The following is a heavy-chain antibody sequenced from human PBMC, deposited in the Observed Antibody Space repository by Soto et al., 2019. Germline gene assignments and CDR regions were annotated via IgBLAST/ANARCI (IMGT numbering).Heavy chain of an antibody. CDR2: ISAYNGNT. Sequence: ASVKVSCKASGYTFTSYGISWVRQAPGQGLEWMGWISAYNGNTNYAQKLQGRVTMTTDTSTSTAYMELRSLRSDDTAVYYCARDALDTAMVWGGDLSGTDYYYYGMDVWGQGTTVTVSS. V-gene: IGHV1-18*01. D-gene: IGHD5-18*01. CDR1: GYTFTSYG. J-gene: IGHJ6*02. CDR3: ARDALDTAMVWGGDLSGTDYYYYGMDV.